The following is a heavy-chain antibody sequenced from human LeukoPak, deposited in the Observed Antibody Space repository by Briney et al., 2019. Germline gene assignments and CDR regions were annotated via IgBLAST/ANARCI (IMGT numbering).Heavy chain of an antibody. CDR3: ATAPWGKWVEMATIWLGY. J-gene: IGHJ4*02. Sequence: GASVKVSCKVSGYTLTELSMHWVRQARGKGLEWMGGFDPEDGETIYAQKFQGRVTMTEDTSTDTAYMELSSLRSEDTAVYYCATAPWGKWVEMATIWLGYWGQGTLVTVSS. V-gene: IGHV1-24*01. D-gene: IGHD5-24*01. CDR1: GYTLTELS. CDR2: FDPEDGET.